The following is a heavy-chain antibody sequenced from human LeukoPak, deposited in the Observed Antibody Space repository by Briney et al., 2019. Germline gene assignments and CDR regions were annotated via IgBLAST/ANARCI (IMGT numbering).Heavy chain of an antibody. CDR3: ARGSITGGYYFDY. V-gene: IGHV3-7*01. J-gene: IGHJ4*02. CDR2: IKQDGSEK. CDR1: GFTFSSYW. Sequence: GGSLRLSCAVSGFTFSSYWMSWVRQAPGKGLEWVANIKQDGSEKYYVDSVKGRFTISRDNAKNSLYLQMNSLRAEDTAVYYCARGSITGGYYFDYWGQGTLVTVSS. D-gene: IGHD1-14*01.